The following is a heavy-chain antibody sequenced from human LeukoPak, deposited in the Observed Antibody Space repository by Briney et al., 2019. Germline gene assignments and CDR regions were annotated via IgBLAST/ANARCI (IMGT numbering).Heavy chain of an antibody. V-gene: IGHV3-48*01. CDR2: VSSSSRTI. J-gene: IGHJ4*02. CDR3: ARGSPRGGLDS. CDR1: DFTFSTFT. Sequence: GGSLRLSCAASDFTFSTFTMHWVRQAPGNGLEWVSSVSSSSRTINYADSVQGRSTVSRDNANNSMYLQINDLRREDTAVYYCARGSPRGGLDSWGQGTLVTVSS. D-gene: IGHD1-14*01.